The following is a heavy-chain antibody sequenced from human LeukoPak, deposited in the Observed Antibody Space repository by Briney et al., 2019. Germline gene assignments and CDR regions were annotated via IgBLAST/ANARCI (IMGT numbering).Heavy chain of an antibody. V-gene: IGHV3-30*04. CDR1: GFTFSSYA. J-gene: IGHJ4*02. Sequence: GGSLRLSCAASGFTFSSYAMSWVRQAPGKGLEWVAVISYDGSNKYYADSVKGRFTISRDNSKNTLYLQMNSLRAEDTAVYYCARDVIEWEVKKFDFWGQGTLVTVSS. D-gene: IGHD1-26*01. CDR3: ARDVIEWEVKKFDF. CDR2: ISYDGSNK.